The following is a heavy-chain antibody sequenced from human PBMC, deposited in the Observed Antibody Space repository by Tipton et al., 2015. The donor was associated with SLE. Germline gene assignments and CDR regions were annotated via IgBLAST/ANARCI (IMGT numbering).Heavy chain of an antibody. D-gene: IGHD2-21*01. V-gene: IGHV3-48*03. CDR2: ISSSGSTV. J-gene: IGHJ4*02. Sequence: GSLRLSCAASGFTFSSYEMNWVRQAPGKGLEWVSYISSSGSTVYYADSVKGRFTISRDNAKNSLYLQMNSLRAEDTAVYYCARSYDGYYFDYWGQGTLVTVSS. CDR1: GFTFSSYE. CDR3: ARSYDGYYFDY.